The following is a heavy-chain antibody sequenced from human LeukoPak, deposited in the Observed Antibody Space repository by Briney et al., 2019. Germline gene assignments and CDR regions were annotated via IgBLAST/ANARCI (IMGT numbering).Heavy chain of an antibody. V-gene: IGHV5-51*01. CDR2: IYPGDSDT. Sequence: GESLKISCKGSGYSFTSYWIGWVRQMPGKGLEWMGIIYPGDSDTKYSPSFQRQVTMSADKSISTAYLQWSSLKASDTAMYYCARVYSTSSQGDYWGQGTLVTVSS. J-gene: IGHJ4*02. D-gene: IGHD5-18*01. CDR3: ARVYSTSSQGDY. CDR1: GYSFTSYW.